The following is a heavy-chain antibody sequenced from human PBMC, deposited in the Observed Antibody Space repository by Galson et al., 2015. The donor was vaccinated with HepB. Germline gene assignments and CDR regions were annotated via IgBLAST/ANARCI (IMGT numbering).Heavy chain of an antibody. V-gene: IGHV1-69*02. CDR2: IIPILGIA. CDR3: ARGPYGGNPTDDY. CDR1: GGTFSSYT. Sequence: SVKVSCKASGGTFSSYTISWVRQAPGQGLEWMGRIIPILGIANYAQKFQGRVTITADKSTSTAYMELSSLRSEDTAVYYCARGPYGGNPTDDYWGQGTLVTVSS. J-gene: IGHJ4*02. D-gene: IGHD4-23*01.